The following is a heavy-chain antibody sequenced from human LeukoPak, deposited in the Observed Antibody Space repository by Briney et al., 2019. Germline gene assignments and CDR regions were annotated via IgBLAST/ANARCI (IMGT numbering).Heavy chain of an antibody. CDR3: ARDEIGVTTRGNYYSYMDV. Sequence: GGSLRLSCAASGLTFSTYWMHWVRQAPGKGLVWVSRINSDGSTTTYADSVKGRFTISRDNAKNTLYLQMNSLRAEDTAVYYCARDEIGVTTRGNYYSYMDVWGKGTTVTVSS. D-gene: IGHD5-12*01. CDR2: INSDGSTT. V-gene: IGHV3-74*01. J-gene: IGHJ6*03. CDR1: GLTFSTYW.